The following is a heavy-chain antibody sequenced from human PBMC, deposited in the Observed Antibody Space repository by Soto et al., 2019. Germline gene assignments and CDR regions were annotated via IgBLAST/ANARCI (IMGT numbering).Heavy chain of an antibody. CDR1: SGSFSGYY. CDR3: ARAPKVSGSSQTRPDF. J-gene: IGHJ4*02. V-gene: IGHV4-34*01. Sequence: PSETLSLTCSIYSGSFSGYYWSWIRQPPVKGLEWIGEISQSGNTNYSPSLKSRVSISIDTSKKQFSLNLASVSAADTAVYYCARAPKVSGSSQTRPDFWGQGTLVTVSS. D-gene: IGHD6-6*01. CDR2: ISQSGNT.